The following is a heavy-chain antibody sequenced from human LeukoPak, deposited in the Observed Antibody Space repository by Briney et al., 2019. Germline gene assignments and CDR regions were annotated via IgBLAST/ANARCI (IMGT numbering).Heavy chain of an antibody. J-gene: IGHJ4*02. Sequence: PSQTLSLTCTVSGGSMSSGSYYWSWIRQPAGKGLEWIGRIYTSGSTNYNPSLKSRVTISVDTSKNQFSLKLSSVTAADTAVYYCARSSNLQDCSSTSCYAEYWGQGTLVTVSS. CDR3: ARSSNLQDCSSTSCYAEY. D-gene: IGHD2-2*01. V-gene: IGHV4-61*02. CDR1: GGSMSSGSYY. CDR2: IYTSGST.